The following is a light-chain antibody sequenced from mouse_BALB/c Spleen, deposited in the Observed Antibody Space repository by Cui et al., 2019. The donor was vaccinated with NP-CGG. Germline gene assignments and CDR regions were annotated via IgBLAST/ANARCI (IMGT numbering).Light chain of an antibody. CDR1: TGAVTSSNY. CDR2: GTN. Sequence: AVVTQESALTTSPGETVTLTCRSSTGAVTSSNYANWVQEKPDHLFTGLIRGTNNRAPGVPARFSGSLIGDKAALTITGAQTEDEAIYFCALWYSNHWVFGGGTKLTVL. V-gene: IGLV1*01. CDR3: ALWYSNHWV. J-gene: IGLJ1*01.